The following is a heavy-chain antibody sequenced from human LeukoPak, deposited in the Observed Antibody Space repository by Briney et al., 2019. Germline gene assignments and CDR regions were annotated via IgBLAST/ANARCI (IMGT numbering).Heavy chain of an antibody. V-gene: IGHV3-30*02. D-gene: IGHD1-26*01. CDR2: IRYDGSDK. J-gene: IGHJ3*02. Sequence: PGGSLRLSCAASGFTFSRHGMHWVRQAPGKGLEWVAFIRYDGSDKYYADSVKDRFTISRDNSENTLYLQMNSLRPEDTAVYYCARGPSGSYYYLAFDIWGQGTMVTVSS. CDR1: GFTFSRHG. CDR3: ARGPSGSYYYLAFDI.